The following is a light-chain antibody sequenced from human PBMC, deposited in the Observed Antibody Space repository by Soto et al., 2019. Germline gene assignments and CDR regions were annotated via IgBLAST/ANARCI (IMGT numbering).Light chain of an antibody. J-gene: IGLJ1*01. CDR2: EVN. CDR1: SSAVGNYNY. CDR3: SSYAGRNDFV. V-gene: IGLV2-8*01. Sequence: HSSLTHPPYACGSPGQAVTISCTGTSSAVGNYNYVSWYQQHPGKAPKLLIYEVNKRPSGVPDRYSASKSGNTASLTVSGLQAEDEADYYCSSYAGRNDFVFGTGTKVTVL.